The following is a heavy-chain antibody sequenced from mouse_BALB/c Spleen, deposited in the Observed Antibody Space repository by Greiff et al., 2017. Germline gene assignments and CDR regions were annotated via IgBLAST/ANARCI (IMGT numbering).Heavy chain of an antibody. V-gene: IGHV1-9*01. D-gene: IGHD2-1*01. CDR1: GYTFSSYW. CDR3: ARGDGNYGYAMDY. Sequence: LMESGAELMKPGASVKISWKATGYTFSSYWIEWVKQRPGHGLEWIGEILPGSGSTNYNEKFKGKATFTADTSSNTAYMQLSSLTSEDSAVYYCARGDGNYGYAMDYWGQGTSVTVSS. J-gene: IGHJ4*01. CDR2: ILPGSGST.